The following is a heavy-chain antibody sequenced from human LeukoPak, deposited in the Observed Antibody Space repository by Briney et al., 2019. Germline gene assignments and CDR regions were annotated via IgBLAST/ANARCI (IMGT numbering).Heavy chain of an antibody. J-gene: IGHJ4*02. V-gene: IGHV1-2*02. D-gene: IGHD3-10*02. Sequence: ASVKVSCKASGYTFTGYYMHWLRQAPGQGVDWMGWINSNSGDTNYAQKFQGRVTMTRDMSISTAYMELSRLRSDDTAVYYCARIIGGNNYVFYFDYWGQGSLVTVSS. CDR3: ARIIGGNNYVFYFDY. CDR1: GYTFTGYY. CDR2: INSNSGDT.